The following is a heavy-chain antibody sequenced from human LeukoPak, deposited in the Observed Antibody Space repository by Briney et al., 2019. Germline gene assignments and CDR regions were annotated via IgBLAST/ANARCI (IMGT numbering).Heavy chain of an antibody. Sequence: GSLRLSCTASGFTFSSYSMELGRQAPGKGLELGSYNSGSGYRINYADSVKGRFTISRDNAKNAVYLQMDRLRAEDTAVYFCVGALKYGTLFGDAFDIWGQGTMVTVSS. D-gene: IGHD3-10*02. CDR1: GFTFSSYS. V-gene: IGHV3-48*01. CDR3: VGALKYGTLFGDAFDI. J-gene: IGHJ3*02. CDR2: NSGSGYRI.